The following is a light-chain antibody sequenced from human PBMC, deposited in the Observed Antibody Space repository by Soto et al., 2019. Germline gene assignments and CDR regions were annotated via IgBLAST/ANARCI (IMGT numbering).Light chain of an antibody. Sequence: QSVLTQPASVSGSPGQSITISCTGTSSDVGGYNYVSWYQQHPGKAPKLMIYDVSNRPSGVSNRFSGSKSGNTASLTISGLQAEDEADYYCSSYTSSSTPYVFGTRTEVTVL. J-gene: IGLJ1*01. CDR2: DVS. CDR1: SSDVGGYNY. CDR3: SSYTSSSTPYV. V-gene: IGLV2-14*01.